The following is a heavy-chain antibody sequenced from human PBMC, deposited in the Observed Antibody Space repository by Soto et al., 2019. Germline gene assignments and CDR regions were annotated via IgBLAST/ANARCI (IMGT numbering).Heavy chain of an antibody. J-gene: IGHJ6*02. CDR2: IYNNGDT. D-gene: IGHD6-6*01. CDR3: ARRGGSSSGYYYYAMDV. Sequence: SETLSLTCSVSSGSMNSGVYYWSWIRQHPGKGLEWIGYIYNNGDTYYNPSLKSRVTISLDTSKNQFSLNVTSVTAADTAVYYCARRGGSSSGYYYYAMDVWGQGTTVTVSS. V-gene: IGHV4-31*03. CDR1: SGSMNSGVYY.